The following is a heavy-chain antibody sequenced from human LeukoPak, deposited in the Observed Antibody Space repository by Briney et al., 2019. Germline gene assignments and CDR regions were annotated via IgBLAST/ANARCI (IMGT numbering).Heavy chain of an antibody. CDR1: GFTFSSYG. CDR3: ARDVGYYGSGTPYYYCGMDV. J-gene: IGHJ6*02. D-gene: IGHD3-10*01. Sequence: PGRSLRLSCAASGFTFSSYGMHWVRQAPGKGLEWVAVIWYDGSNKYYADSVKGRFTISRDNSKNTLYLQMNSLRAEDTAVYYCARDVGYYGSGTPYYYCGMDVWGQGTTVTVSS. V-gene: IGHV3-33*01. CDR2: IWYDGSNK.